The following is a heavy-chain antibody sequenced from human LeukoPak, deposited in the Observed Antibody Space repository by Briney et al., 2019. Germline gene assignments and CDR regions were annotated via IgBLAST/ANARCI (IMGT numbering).Heavy chain of an antibody. CDR1: GVSINTYY. J-gene: IGHJ4*02. CDR3: AAGPWEVDF. D-gene: IGHD1-26*01. CDR2: IYNGGNT. V-gene: IGHV4-4*09. Sequence: SETLSLTCTVSGVSINTYYASWIRQAPGKGLEFIGFIYNGGNTNYNPSLKSRATISVDTSNNQFSLRLTSVTAADTAMYYCAAGPWEVDFWGQGTLVTVSS.